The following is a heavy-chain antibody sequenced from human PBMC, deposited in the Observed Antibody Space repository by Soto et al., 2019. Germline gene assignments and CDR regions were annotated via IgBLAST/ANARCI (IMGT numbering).Heavy chain of an antibody. CDR1: GFTFSSYA. D-gene: IGHD5-12*01. CDR3: ARRIVTYSGYEGGWFDP. CDR2: ISYDGSNK. J-gene: IGHJ5*02. Sequence: GGSLRLSCAASGFTFSSYAMHWVRQAPGKGLEWVAVISYDGSNKYYADSVKGRFTISRDNSKNTLYLQMNSLRAEDTAVYYCARRIVTYSGYEGGWFDPWGQGTLVTVSS. V-gene: IGHV3-30-3*01.